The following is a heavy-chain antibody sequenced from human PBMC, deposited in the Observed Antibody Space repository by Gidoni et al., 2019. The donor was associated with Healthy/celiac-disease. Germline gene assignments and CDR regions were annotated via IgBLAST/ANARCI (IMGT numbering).Heavy chain of an antibody. J-gene: IGHJ4*02. V-gene: IGHV5-51*01. D-gene: IGHD6-19*01. CDR3: ARPRDSSGWYSFDY. Sequence: GRQMPGKGLEWMGIIYPGDSDTRYSPSFQGQVTISADKSISTAYLQWSSLKASDTAMYYCARPRDSSGWYSFDYWGQGTLVTVSS. CDR2: IYPGDSDT.